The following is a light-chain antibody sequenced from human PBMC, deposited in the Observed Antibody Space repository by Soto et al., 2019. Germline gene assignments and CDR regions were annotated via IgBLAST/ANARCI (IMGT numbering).Light chain of an antibody. Sequence: IVLTQSPAILALSPGDRATLSCRASQSVSSSYLAWYQHKPGQAPRLLIHGASSRVTGIPDRFSGGGSGTDFTLTISRLEPEDFAVYYCQQCGSSPWTFGQGTKVDIK. CDR1: QSVSSSY. J-gene: IGKJ1*01. CDR3: QQCGSSPWT. V-gene: IGKV3-20*01. CDR2: GAS.